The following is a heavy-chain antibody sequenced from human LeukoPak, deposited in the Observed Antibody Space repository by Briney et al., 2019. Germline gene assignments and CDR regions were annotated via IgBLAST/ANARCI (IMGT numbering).Heavy chain of an antibody. CDR1: GFTFSSYA. CDR3: ARENFYESSGYHPPFDC. J-gene: IGHJ4*02. V-gene: IGHV3-23*01. D-gene: IGHD3-22*01. CDR2: ISAGGGST. Sequence: GGSLRLSCAASGFTFSSYAMSWVRQAPGKGLEWVAGISAGGGSTYYAVSVKGRFTISRDNAKNSLFLQMNSLRAEDTAVYYCARENFYESSGYHPPFDCRGQGTLVTVSS.